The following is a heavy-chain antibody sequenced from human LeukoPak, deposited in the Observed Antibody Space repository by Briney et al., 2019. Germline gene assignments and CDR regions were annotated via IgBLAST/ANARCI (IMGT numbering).Heavy chain of an antibody. D-gene: IGHD3-3*01. Sequence: PGGSLRLSCEASGFTFRDYWMHWVRQAPGKGLVWVAVISYDGSNKYYADSVKGRFTISRDNSKNTLYLQMDSLRAEDTAVYYCARVWSGYNFDYWGQGTLVTVSS. V-gene: IGHV3-30-3*01. CDR1: GFTFRDYW. CDR3: ARVWSGYNFDY. CDR2: ISYDGSNK. J-gene: IGHJ4*02.